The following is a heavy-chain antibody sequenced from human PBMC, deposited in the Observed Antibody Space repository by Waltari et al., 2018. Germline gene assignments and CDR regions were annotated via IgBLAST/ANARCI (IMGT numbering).Heavy chain of an antibody. CDR2: IIPIFGTA. J-gene: IGHJ6*02. D-gene: IGHD3-3*01. V-gene: IGHV1-69*08. Sequence: QVQLVQSGAEVKKPGSSVTVSCKASGGTFRSYAISWVRQAPGQGLEWMGRIIPIFGTANYAQKFQGRVTITADKSTSTAYMELSSLRSEDTAVYYCARGRGRFLEWLLHYYGMDVWGQGTTVTVSS. CDR3: ARGRGRFLEWLLHYYGMDV. CDR1: GGTFRSYA.